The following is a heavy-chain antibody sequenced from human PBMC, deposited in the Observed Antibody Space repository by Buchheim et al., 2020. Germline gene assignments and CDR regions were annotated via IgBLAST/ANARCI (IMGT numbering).Heavy chain of an antibody. CDR1: GGSISSGSYY. Sequence: QVQLQESGPGLVKPSQTLSLTCTVSGGSISSGSYYWSWIRQPAGKGLEWIGRIYTSGSTNYNPSLKSRVTISVDTSKNQFSLKLSSVTAADTAVYYCARSVGTAAAAGTWYYWGQGTL. CDR2: IYTSGST. J-gene: IGHJ4*02. V-gene: IGHV4-61*02. CDR3: ARSVGTAAAAGTWYY. D-gene: IGHD6-13*01.